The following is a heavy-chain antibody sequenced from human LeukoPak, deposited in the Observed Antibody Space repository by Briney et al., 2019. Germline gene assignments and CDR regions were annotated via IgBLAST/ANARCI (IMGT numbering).Heavy chain of an antibody. D-gene: IGHD4-23*01. V-gene: IGHV1-69*13. CDR3: AGVVKARIPAFDY. CDR1: GGTFSSYA. J-gene: IGHJ4*02. CDR2: IIPIFGTA. Sequence: SVKVSCKASGGTFSSYAISWVRQAPGQGLEWMGGIIPIFGTANYAQKFQGRVTITADESTSTAYMELSSLRSEDTAVYYCAGVVKARIPAFDYWGQGTLVTVSS.